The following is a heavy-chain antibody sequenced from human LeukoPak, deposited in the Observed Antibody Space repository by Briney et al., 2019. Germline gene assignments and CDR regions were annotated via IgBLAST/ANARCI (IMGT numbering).Heavy chain of an antibody. CDR3: ARDALPLNWNYGWFDP. CDR1: EXXFTGYY. D-gene: IGHD1-7*01. J-gene: IGHJ5*02. V-gene: IGHV1-2*02. CDR2: XNPNSGGT. Sequence: SXXXSEXXFTGYYMHWVRQAPGQGLXXXGWXNPNSGGTNYAQKFQGRVTMTRDTSISTAYMELSRLRSDDTAVYYCARDALPLNWNYGWFDPWGQGTLVTVSS.